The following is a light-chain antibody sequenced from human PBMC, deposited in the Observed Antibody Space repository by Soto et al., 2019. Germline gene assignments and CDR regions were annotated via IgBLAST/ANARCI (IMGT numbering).Light chain of an antibody. V-gene: IGKV3-20*01. Sequence: EIVLTQSPGTLSLSPGERATLSCRASQSISSSYLAWYQQKPGQAPRLLIYGASSRATGIPDRFSGSESGTDFTLTISRLEPEDCAVYYCHQYGSSRTFGQGTKVEI. CDR1: QSISSSY. CDR2: GAS. J-gene: IGKJ1*01. CDR3: HQYGSSRT.